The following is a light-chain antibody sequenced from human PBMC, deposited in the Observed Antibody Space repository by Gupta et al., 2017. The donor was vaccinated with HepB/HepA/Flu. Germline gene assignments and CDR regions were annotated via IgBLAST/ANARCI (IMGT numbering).Light chain of an antibody. J-gene: IGKJ1*01. CDR2: AAS. Sequence: AIQMTQSPSPLSASVGDRVTITCRASQGIRNDLGWYQQKPGKAPKLLIYAASSLQSGVPSRFSGSGSGTDFTLTISSLQPEDFATYYCLQDYNSWTFGQGTKVEIK. V-gene: IGKV1-6*01. CDR1: QGIRND. CDR3: LQDYNSWT.